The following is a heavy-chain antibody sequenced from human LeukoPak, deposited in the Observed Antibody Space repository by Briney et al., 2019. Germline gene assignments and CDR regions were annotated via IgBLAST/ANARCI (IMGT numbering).Heavy chain of an antibody. CDR1: GFTFSSYW. J-gene: IGHJ4*02. Sequence: GGSLRLSCAASGFTFSSYWMSWVRQAPGKGLEWVANIKQDGSEKYYVDSVKGRFTISRDNAKNSLYLQMNSLRAEDTAVYYCARADDYDSSGYYYYFDYWGQGTLVTVSS. D-gene: IGHD3-22*01. CDR2: IKQDGSEK. V-gene: IGHV3-7*01. CDR3: ARADDYDSSGYYYYFDY.